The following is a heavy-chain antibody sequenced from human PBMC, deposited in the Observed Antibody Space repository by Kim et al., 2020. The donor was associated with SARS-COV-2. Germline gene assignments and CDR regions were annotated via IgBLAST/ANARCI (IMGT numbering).Heavy chain of an antibody. Sequence: GGSLRLSCAASGFTFSSYAMSWVRQAPGKGLEWVSAISGSGGSTYYADSVKGRFTISRDNSKNTLYLQMNSLRAEDTAVYYCAKVSVGYSYGKPHWYFDLWGRGTLVTVSS. D-gene: IGHD5-18*01. CDR1: GFTFSSYA. CDR3: AKVSVGYSYGKPHWYFDL. J-gene: IGHJ2*01. CDR2: ISGSGGST. V-gene: IGHV3-23*01.